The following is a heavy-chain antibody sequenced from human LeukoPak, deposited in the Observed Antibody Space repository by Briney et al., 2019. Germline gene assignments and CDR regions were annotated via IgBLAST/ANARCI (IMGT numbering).Heavy chain of an antibody. J-gene: IGHJ5*02. V-gene: IGHV4-39*07. Sequence: SETLSLTCTVSGGSISSGSYYWSWIRQPAGKGLEWIGSIYYSGSTYYNPSLKSRVTISVDTSKNQFSLKLSSVTAADTAVYYCARKGVYWFDPWGQGTLVTVSS. CDR3: ARKGVYWFDP. CDR2: IYYSGST. CDR1: GGSISSGSYY.